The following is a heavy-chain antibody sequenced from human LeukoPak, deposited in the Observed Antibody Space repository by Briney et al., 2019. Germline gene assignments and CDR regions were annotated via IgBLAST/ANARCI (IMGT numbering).Heavy chain of an antibody. CDR3: ARPRGSSGSRYEAFDI. J-gene: IGHJ3*02. CDR1: GYSFTSYW. CDR2: IYPGDSDT. D-gene: IGHD2-15*01. V-gene: IGHV5-51*01. Sequence: GESLKISCKGSGYSFTSYWIGWVRQMPGKGLEWMGIIYPGDSDTRYSPSFQGQVTISADKSISTAYLQWSSLKASDTAMYYCARPRGSSGSRYEAFDIWGQGTMVTVSS.